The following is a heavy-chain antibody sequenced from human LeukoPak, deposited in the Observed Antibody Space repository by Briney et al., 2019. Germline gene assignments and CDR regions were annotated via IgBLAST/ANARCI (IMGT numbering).Heavy chain of an antibody. V-gene: IGHV3-23*01. Sequence: PGGSLRLSCAASGFTFNNYAMTWVRQAPGKGLEWVLHVSVSGGITYYADSVKGRFTISRDTSKKTVYLQMNSLRAEDTAVYYCAKTTAGNSSGRYPGWPGDYLGQGTLVTVCS. CDR2: VSVSGGIT. J-gene: IGHJ4*02. CDR3: AKTTAGNSSGRYPGWPGDY. CDR1: GFTFNNYA. D-gene: IGHD6-19*01.